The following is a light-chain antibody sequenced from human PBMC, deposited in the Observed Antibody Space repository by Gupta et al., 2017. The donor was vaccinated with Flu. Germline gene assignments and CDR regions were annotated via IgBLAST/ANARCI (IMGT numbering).Light chain of an antibody. Sequence: SVTISCSGSSSNIGSNPVNWYQQFPGTAPHLVIYSNNQRPSGVPDRFSGSKSGTSASLAISGLQSEDEADYFCAARDDSLDGPVFGGGTKLTVL. CDR1: SSNIGSNP. J-gene: IGLJ2*01. CDR3: AARDDSLDGPV. V-gene: IGLV1-44*01. CDR2: SNN.